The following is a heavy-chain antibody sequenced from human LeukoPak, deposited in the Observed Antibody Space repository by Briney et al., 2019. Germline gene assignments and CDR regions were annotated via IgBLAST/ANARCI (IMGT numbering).Heavy chain of an antibody. CDR1: GDSIGSTGYL. Sequence: PSETLSLTCTVSGDSIGSTGYLWGWIRQPPGKGLEWIGTIYYSGNTYYHPSLKSRVTISVDTSKNQFSLKLSSVTATDTALYYCARQAPVLTVYAHHFDHWGQGTPVTVSS. J-gene: IGHJ4*02. CDR2: IYYSGNT. CDR3: ARQAPVLTVYAHHFDH. V-gene: IGHV4-39*01. D-gene: IGHD2-8*01.